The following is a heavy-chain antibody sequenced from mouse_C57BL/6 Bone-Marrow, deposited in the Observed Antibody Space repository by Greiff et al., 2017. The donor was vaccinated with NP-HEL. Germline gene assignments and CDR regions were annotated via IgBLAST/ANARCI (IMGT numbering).Heavy chain of an antibody. CDR3: TRVTRLFAY. J-gene: IGHJ3*01. CDR2: IRLKSDNYAT. CDR1: GFTFSNYW. V-gene: IGHV6-3*01. D-gene: IGHD2-2*01. Sequence: EVKLMESGGGLVQPGGSMKLSCVASGFTFSNYWMNWVRQSPEKGLEWVAQIRLKSDNYATHYAESVKGRFTISRDDSKSSVYLQMNNLRAEDTGIYYCTRVTRLFAYWGQGTLVTVSA.